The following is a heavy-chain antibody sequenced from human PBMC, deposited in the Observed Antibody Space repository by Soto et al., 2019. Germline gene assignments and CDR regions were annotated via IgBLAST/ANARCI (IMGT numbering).Heavy chain of an antibody. V-gene: IGHV2-5*01. CDR3: AHSGRWLQSDTYFDY. CDR1: GFSLSTSGVG. CDR2: IYWNDDK. J-gene: IGHJ4*02. D-gene: IGHD5-12*01. Sequence: SGPTLVNPTQTLTLTCTFSGFSLSTSGVGVGWIRQPPGKALEWLALIYWNDDKRYSPSLKSRLTITKDTSKNQVVLTMTNMDPVDTTTYYCAHSGRWLQSDTYFDYWGQGTLVTVSS.